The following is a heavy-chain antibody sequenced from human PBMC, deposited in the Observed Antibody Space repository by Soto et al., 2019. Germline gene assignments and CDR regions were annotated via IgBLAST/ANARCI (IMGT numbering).Heavy chain of an antibody. D-gene: IGHD2-8*01. CDR3: ARGSNVMVYATRDPQFDY. Sequence: QVQLVQSGAEVKQPGSSVKVSCKASGGTFSSYAISWVRQAPGQGLEWMGGIIPIFGTANYAQKFQGRVTITADESTSTAYMELSSLRSEDTAVYSCARGSNVMVYATRDPQFDYWGEGTLVTVSS. V-gene: IGHV1-69*01. J-gene: IGHJ4*02. CDR2: IIPIFGTA. CDR1: GGTFSSYA.